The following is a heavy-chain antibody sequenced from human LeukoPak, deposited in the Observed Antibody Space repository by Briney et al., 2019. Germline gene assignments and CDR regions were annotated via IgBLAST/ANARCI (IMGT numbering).Heavy chain of an antibody. D-gene: IGHD6-13*01. V-gene: IGHV4-31*03. CDR3: ARSIAAAGTGGWFDP. CDR1: GGSISSGGYY. CDR2: IYYSGST. Sequence: PSETLSLTCTVSGGSISSGGYYWSWIRQHPGKGLEWIGYIYYSGSTYYNPSLKSRVTLSVDTSKNQFSLKLSSVTAADTAVYYCARSIAAAGTGGWFDPWGQGTLVTVSS. J-gene: IGHJ5*02.